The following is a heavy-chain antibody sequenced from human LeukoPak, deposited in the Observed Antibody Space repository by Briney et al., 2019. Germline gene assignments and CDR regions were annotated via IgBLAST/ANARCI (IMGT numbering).Heavy chain of an antibody. CDR3: ARVVTGTTIYNWFDP. V-gene: IGHV1-2*06. CDR1: GYTFTGYY. D-gene: IGHD1-20*01. CDR2: INPNSGGT. Sequence: ASVKVSCKASGYTFTGYYMHWVRQAPGQGLERMGRINPNSGGTNYAQKFQGRVTMTRDTSISTAYMELSRLRSDDTAVYYCARVVTGTTIYNWFDPWGQGTLVTVSS. J-gene: IGHJ5*02.